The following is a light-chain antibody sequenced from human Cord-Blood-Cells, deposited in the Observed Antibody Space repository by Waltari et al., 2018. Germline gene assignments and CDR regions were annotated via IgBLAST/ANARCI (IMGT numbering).Light chain of an antibody. CDR2: DVS. J-gene: IGLJ2*01. Sequence: QSALTQPASVSGSPGQSITISCTGTSSDVGGYNYVSWYQQPPGKPPKLMIYDVSNRPSGVSNRFPGSKSGNTASLTISGLQAEDEADYYCSSYTSSSTVVFGGGTKLTVL. CDR3: SSYTSSSTVV. V-gene: IGLV2-14*01. CDR1: SSDVGGYNY.